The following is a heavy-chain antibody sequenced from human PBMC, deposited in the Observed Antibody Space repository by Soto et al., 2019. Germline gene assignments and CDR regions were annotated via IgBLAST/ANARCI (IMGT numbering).Heavy chain of an antibody. CDR3: ARLNRDYYYYGMDV. CDR1: GDPISGSKW. J-gene: IGHJ6*02. CDR2: IDQNGIT. V-gene: IGHV4-4*02. Sequence: SSETLSLTCAVSGDPISGSKWWTWVRQTPGKGLEWIGKIDQNGITNYNPSLESRVTILKDNSKNQLSLKLTSVTAVDSAVYYCARLNRDYYYYGMDVWGQGATVTVSS.